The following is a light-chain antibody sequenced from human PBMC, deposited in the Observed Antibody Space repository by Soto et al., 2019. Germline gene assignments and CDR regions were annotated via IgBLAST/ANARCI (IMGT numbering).Light chain of an antibody. J-gene: IGLJ3*02. CDR3: ATWDDSLNGWV. V-gene: IGLV1-44*01. Sequence: QAVVTQSPSASGTPGQRVTISCSGSSSNIGSHTVNWYQHLPGTAPKLLIYDNDQGPSGVPDRFSGSKSGTSASLAISGLQSEDQADYYCATWDDSLNGWVFGGGTKLTVL. CDR2: DND. CDR1: SSNIGSHT.